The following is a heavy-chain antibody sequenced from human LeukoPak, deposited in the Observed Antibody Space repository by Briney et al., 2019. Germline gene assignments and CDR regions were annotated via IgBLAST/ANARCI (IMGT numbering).Heavy chain of an antibody. V-gene: IGHV3-7*01. CDR2: IKKDGNEK. Sequence: GGSLRLSCAASGFTFSTSWMSWVRQVPGKGLEWVANIKKDGNEKYYVDSVKGRFTISRDNAKNSLWLQMNSLRAEDTAVYYCATSTGWRFDYWGQGALVTVSS. J-gene: IGHJ4*02. CDR1: GFTFSTSW. D-gene: IGHD7-27*01. CDR3: ATSTGWRFDY.